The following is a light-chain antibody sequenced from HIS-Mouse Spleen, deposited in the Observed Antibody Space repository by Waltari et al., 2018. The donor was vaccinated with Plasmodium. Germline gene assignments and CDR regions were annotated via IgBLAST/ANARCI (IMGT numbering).Light chain of an antibody. J-gene: IGLJ2*01. CDR2: QDS. V-gene: IGLV3-1*01. CDR3: QAWDSSTVV. CDR1: KLGDTY. Sequence: SYELTQPPSVSVSPGQTASITCSGDKLGDTYDFWYQQKPGQSPVLVIYQDSKRPSGIPERFSGSNSGNTATLTISGTQAMDEADYYCQAWDSSTVVFGGGTKLTVL.